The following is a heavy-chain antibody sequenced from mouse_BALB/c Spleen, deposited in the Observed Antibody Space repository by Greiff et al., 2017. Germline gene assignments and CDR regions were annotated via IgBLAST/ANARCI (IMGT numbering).Heavy chain of an antibody. CDR2: IWTGGGT. V-gene: IGHV2-9-2*01. J-gene: IGHJ4*01. CDR1: GFSLTSYD. Sequence: VQLKQSGPGLVAPSQSLSITCTVSGFSLTSYDISWIRQPPGKGLEWLGVIWTGGGTNYNSAFMSRLSISKDNSKSQVFLKMNSLQTDDTAIYYCVRGILRWYAMDYWGQGTSVTVSS. CDR3: VRGILRWYAMDY. D-gene: IGHD1-1*01.